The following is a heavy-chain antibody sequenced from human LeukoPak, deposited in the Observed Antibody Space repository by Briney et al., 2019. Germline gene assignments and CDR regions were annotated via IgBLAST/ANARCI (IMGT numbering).Heavy chain of an antibody. CDR1: GFPFSSYW. D-gene: IGHD1/OR15-1a*01. V-gene: IGHV3-7*01. CDR3: ARPHSRTATFYYYYNAMDV. J-gene: IGHJ6*02. Sequence: GGSLRLSCVASGFPFSSYWMTWVRQAPGKGLEWVANIKQDGSKKSYVDSVKGRFTISRDNAKNSLYLQMNSLRAEDTAVYYCARPHSRTATFYYYYNAMDVWGQGTTVTVSS. CDR2: IKQDGSKK.